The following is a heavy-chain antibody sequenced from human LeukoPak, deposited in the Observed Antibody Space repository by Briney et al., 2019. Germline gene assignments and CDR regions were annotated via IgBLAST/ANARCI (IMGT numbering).Heavy chain of an antibody. CDR1: GFTFSSYA. D-gene: IGHD3-22*01. V-gene: IGHV3-23*01. J-gene: IGHJ5*02. Sequence: GGSLRLSCAASGFTFSSYAMSWVRQAPGKGLEWVSAISGSGGSTYYADSVKGRFTISRDNSKNTLYLQMNSLRAEDTAVYCCAKDLGVVGYYDSSGYGTWGQGTLVTVSS. CDR3: AKDLGVVGYYDSSGYGT. CDR2: ISGSGGST.